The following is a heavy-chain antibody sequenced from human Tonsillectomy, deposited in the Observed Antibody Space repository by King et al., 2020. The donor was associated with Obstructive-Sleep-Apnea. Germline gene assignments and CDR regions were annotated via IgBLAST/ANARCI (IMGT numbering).Heavy chain of an antibody. CDR2: ISYDGSNN. J-gene: IGHJ4*02. D-gene: IGHD6-13*01. CDR3: AKAQYTTSWSPPFDY. CDR1: GFAFSNYG. V-gene: IGHV3-30*18. Sequence: VQLVESGGGVVQPGRSLRLSCAASGFAFSNYGMHGVRQAPGKGLEWVAVISYDGSNNYYADSVKGRFTISRNNSKNTLYLQMNSLRVEDTAVYYCAKAQYTTSWSPPFDYWGQGTLVTVSS.